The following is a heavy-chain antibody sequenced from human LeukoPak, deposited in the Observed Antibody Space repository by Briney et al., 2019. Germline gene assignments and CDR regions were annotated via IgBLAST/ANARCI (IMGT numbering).Heavy chain of an antibody. D-gene: IGHD3-22*01. J-gene: IGHJ3*02. CDR2: INPNSGGT. V-gene: IGHV1-2*02. CDR3: ARDTPTYYYDSSGYYPAAFDI. Sequence: GASVKVSCKASGYTFTVYYMHWVRQAPGQGLEWMGWINPNSGGTNYAQKFQGRVTMTRDTSISTAYMELSRLRSDDTAVYYCARDTPTYYYDSSGYYPAAFDIWGQGTMVTVSS. CDR1: GYTFTVYY.